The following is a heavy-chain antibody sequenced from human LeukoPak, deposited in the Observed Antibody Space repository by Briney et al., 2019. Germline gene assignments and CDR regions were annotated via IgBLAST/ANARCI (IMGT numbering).Heavy chain of an antibody. CDR1: GGSISSGGYY. Sequence: SETLSLTCTVSGGSISSGGYYWSWIRQHPGKGLEWIGYIYYSGSTYYNPSLKSRVTISVDTSKNQFSLKLSSVTAADTAVYYCARSGEAYNWFDPWGQGTLVTVSS. CDR3: ARSGEAYNWFDP. J-gene: IGHJ5*02. D-gene: IGHD3-10*01. V-gene: IGHV4-31*03. CDR2: IYYSGST.